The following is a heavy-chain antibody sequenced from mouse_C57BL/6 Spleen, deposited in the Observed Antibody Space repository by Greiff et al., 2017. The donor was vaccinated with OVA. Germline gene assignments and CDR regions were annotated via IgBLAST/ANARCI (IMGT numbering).Heavy chain of an antibody. V-gene: IGHV7-3*03. CDR1: GFTFTDYY. D-gene: IGHD2-1*01. Sequence: EVKLMESGGGLVQPGGSLSLSCAASGFTFTDYYMSWVRQPPGTALEWLGFIRNKANGYTTEYSASVKGRFTISRDNSQSILYLQMNALRAEDSATYYCAKIYYGNYWYFDVWGTGTTVTVSS. CDR2: IRNKANGYTT. CDR3: AKIYYGNYWYFDV. J-gene: IGHJ1*03.